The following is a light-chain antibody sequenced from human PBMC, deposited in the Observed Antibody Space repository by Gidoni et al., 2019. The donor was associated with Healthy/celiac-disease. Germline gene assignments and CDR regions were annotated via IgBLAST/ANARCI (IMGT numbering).Light chain of an antibody. J-gene: IGLJ1*01. CDR2: EVS. V-gene: IGLV2-14*01. CDR3: SSYTSSSTPYV. CDR1: SSDVGGYNY. Sequence: QSALTQPASVSGSPGQSITISCTGTSSDVGGYNYFSWYQQHPGKAPKLMIYEVSNRPSGVSNRFSGSKSDSTASLTISGLQAEDEADYYCSSYTSSSTPYVFGTGTKVTVL.